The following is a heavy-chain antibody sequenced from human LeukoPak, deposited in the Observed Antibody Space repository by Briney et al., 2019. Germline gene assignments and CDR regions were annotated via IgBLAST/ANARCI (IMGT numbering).Heavy chain of an antibody. CDR1: GYTFSTYA. Sequence: ASVKVSCKASGYTFSTYAISWVRRAPGQGLEWMGWISAYTGKTDYAQRFKGRVTMTTDTSTNTAYMELRSLRSDDTAVYYCARDQYYDVMTGYYCAFDFWGQGTTVTVSS. D-gene: IGHD3-9*01. J-gene: IGHJ3*01. CDR2: ISAYTGKT. CDR3: ARDQYYDVMTGYYCAFDF. V-gene: IGHV1-18*01.